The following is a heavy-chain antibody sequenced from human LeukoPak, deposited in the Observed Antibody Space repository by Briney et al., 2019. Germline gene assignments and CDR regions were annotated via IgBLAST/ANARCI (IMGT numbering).Heavy chain of an antibody. Sequence: PSQTLSLTCTVSGGSISSGSYYWSSIRQPAGKGLEWIGRIYTSGSTNYNPSLKSRVTISVDTSKNQFSLKLSSVTAADTAVYYCARDPMPHITMIVAAFDIWGQGTMVTVSS. CDR1: GGSISSGSYY. J-gene: IGHJ3*02. CDR2: IYTSGST. D-gene: IGHD3-22*01. V-gene: IGHV4-61*02. CDR3: ARDPMPHITMIVAAFDI.